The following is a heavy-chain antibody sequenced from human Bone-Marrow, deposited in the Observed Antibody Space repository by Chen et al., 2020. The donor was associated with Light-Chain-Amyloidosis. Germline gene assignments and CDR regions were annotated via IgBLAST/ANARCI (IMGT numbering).Heavy chain of an antibody. V-gene: IGHV4-39*02. CDR3: SIRIAVPGANEET. CDR1: DGSINSGDYY. D-gene: IGHD6-19*01. CDR2: IYYSGAA. J-gene: IGHJ5*02. Sequence: QLQLQESGPGLVKPSETLSLTCTVSDGSINSGDYYWGWLRQSPWKGLEWIGSIYYSGAAFYNPSLRSRVTISLDTSKNLLSLRLTSVTAADTAVYYCSIRIAVPGANEETWGQGTLVTVSP.